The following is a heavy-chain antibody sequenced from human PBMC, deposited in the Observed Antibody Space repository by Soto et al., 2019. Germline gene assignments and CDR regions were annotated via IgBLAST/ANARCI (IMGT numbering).Heavy chain of an antibody. CDR1: GGTFSSYA. D-gene: IGHD2-2*01. J-gene: IGHJ6*02. V-gene: IGHV1-69*13. CDR3: ARPYCSSTSCLPDYYYYGMDV. CDR2: IIPIFGTA. Sequence: ASVKVSCKASGGTFSSYAISWVRQAPGQGLEWMGGIIPIFGTANYAQKFQGRVTITADESTSTAYMELSSLRSEDTAVYYCARPYCSSTSCLPDYYYYGMDVWGQGTTVTVSS.